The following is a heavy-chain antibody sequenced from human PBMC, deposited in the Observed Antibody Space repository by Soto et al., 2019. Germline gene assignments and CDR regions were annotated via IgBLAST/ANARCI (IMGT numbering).Heavy chain of an antibody. V-gene: IGHV3-11*01. Sequence: ESGGGLVKPGGSLRLSCAASGFTFSDSYMSWIRQAPGKGLEWVSYISNTGSTTNYADSVKGRFTISRDNTKNSLYLQMDSLRAEDTAVYYCARGRGSAWSFDYWGQGTLVTVSS. J-gene: IGHJ4*02. D-gene: IGHD6-19*01. CDR1: GFTFSDSY. CDR3: ARGRGSAWSFDY. CDR2: ISNTGSTT.